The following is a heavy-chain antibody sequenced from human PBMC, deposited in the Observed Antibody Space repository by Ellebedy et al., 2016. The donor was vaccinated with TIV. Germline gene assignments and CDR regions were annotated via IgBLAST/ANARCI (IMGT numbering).Heavy chain of an antibody. V-gene: IGHV3-30-3*01. CDR2: ISYDGNNK. CDR1: GFIFSSFA. CDR3: ARGPSTSAHLDS. Sequence: GGSLRLSCAASGFIFSSFAMFWVRQAPGKGLEWVAVISYDGNNKFYADSVKGRFTLSRDTSKNTVYLQMDSLRTEDTAVYYCARGPSTSAHLDSWGQGALVIVSS. J-gene: IGHJ4*02.